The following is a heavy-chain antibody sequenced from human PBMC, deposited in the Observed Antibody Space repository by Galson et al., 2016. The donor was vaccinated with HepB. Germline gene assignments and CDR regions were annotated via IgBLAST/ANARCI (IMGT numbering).Heavy chain of an antibody. J-gene: IGHJ3*02. Sequence: SLRLSCAASGFSISTYTMNWVRQAPGKGLEWISYISSGSAYVDYADSVKGRFTISRENAKNSLYLQMNSLRVEDTTVYYCARDRSRFSSGYYTGARDVFAIWGQGTVVTVSS. CDR1: GFSISTYT. D-gene: IGHD3-3*01. CDR3: ARDRSRFSSGYYTGARDVFAI. CDR2: ISSGSAYV. V-gene: IGHV3-21*01.